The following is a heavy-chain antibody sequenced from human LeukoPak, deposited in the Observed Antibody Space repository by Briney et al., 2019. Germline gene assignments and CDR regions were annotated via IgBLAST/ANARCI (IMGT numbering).Heavy chain of an antibody. CDR3: ARGENGDIVVVPAARWFDP. Sequence: SGTLSLTCAVSGGSISSSNWWSWVRQPPGKGLEWIGEIYHSGSTNYNPSLKSRVTISVDTSKNQFSLKLSSVTAADTAVYYCARGENGDIVVVPAARWFDPWGQGTLVTVSS. J-gene: IGHJ5*02. V-gene: IGHV4-4*02. D-gene: IGHD2-2*01. CDR2: IYHSGST. CDR1: GGSISSSNW.